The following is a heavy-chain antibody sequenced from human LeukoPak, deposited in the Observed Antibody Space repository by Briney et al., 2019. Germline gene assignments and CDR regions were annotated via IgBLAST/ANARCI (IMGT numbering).Heavy chain of an antibody. CDR2: ISGSGGST. J-gene: IGHJ3*02. D-gene: IGHD5-24*01. V-gene: IGHV3-23*01. CDR1: GFTFSSYA. CDR3: ARIDGYSNAGGAFDI. Sequence: GGSLRLSCAASGFTFSSYAMSWVRQAPGKGLEWVSAISGSGGSTYYADSVKGRFTISRDNSKNTLYLQMNSLRAEDTAVYYCARIDGYSNAGGAFDIWGQGTMVTVSS.